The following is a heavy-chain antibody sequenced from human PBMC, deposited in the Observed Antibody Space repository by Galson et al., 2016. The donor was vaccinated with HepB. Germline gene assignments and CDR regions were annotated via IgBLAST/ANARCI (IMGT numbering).Heavy chain of an antibody. CDR1: GFIFSEFY. J-gene: IGHJ4*02. D-gene: IGHD1-1*01. Sequence: LRLSCAASGFIFSEFYMAWIRQAPGKGLEWVSQISSTGTTTHSADSVKGRFTISRDNTKNSLYLQMNSLRAEDTAVYYCAKERLVRRIFDHWGQGTLLTVSS. CDR3: AKERLVRRIFDH. V-gene: IGHV3-11*01. CDR2: ISSTGTTT.